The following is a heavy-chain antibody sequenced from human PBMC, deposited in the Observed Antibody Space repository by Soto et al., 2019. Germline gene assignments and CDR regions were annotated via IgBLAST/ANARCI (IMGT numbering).Heavy chain of an antibody. CDR3: ARAGTGDAFDI. CDR2: IYYSGST. V-gene: IGHV4-59*08. D-gene: IGHD1-1*01. Sequence: QVQLQVSGLGLVKPSETLSLTCTVSGGSISSYYWSWIRQPPGKGLEWIGYIYYSGSTNYNPSLKSRVTISVDTSKNQFSLKLSSVTAADTAVYYCARAGTGDAFDIWGQGTMVTVSS. CDR1: GGSISSYY. J-gene: IGHJ3*02.